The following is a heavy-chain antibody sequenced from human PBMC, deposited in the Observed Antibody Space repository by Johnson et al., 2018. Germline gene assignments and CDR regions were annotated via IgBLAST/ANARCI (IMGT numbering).Heavy chain of an antibody. CDR3: AKAPVGWLGEGAEYFQH. CDR1: GFTFDDYA. J-gene: IGHJ1*01. D-gene: IGHD3-3*01. Sequence: EVQLVESGGGLVQPGGSLRLSCAASGFTFDDYAMHWVRQAPGKGLEWVSGIGWNSGSIGYADSVEGRFTISRDNAKNSLYLQMNSLRPEDTALYYCAKAPVGWLGEGAEYFQHWGQGTLVTVSS. CDR2: IGWNSGSI. V-gene: IGHV3-9*01.